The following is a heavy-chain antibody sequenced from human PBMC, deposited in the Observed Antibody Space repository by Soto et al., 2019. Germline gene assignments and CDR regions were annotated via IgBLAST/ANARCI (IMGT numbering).Heavy chain of an antibody. V-gene: IGHV4-34*01. CDR1: GGSFSGYY. D-gene: IGHD4-4*01. CDR2: INHSGST. J-gene: IGHJ4*01. CDR3: AKADSNSYHDY. Sequence: SSETLSLTCAVYGGSFSGYYWSWIRQPPGKGLEWIGEINHSGSTNYNPSLKSRVTISVDTSKSQFSLKLSSVTAADTAVYYCAKADSNSYHDYWGQGTLVTVSA.